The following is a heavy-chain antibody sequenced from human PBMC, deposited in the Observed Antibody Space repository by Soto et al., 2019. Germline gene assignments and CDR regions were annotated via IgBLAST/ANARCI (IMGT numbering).Heavy chain of an antibody. V-gene: IGHV3-7*01. Sequence: GGSLRLSCAAPGFTFSSYWMSWVRQAPGKGLEWVANIKQDESEKYYVDSVKGRFTISRDNAKNSLYLQMNSLRAEDTAVYYCARAGVEYYYDSSGYYPDYWGQGTLVTVSS. D-gene: IGHD3-22*01. CDR2: IKQDESEK. J-gene: IGHJ4*02. CDR3: ARAGVEYYYDSSGYYPDY. CDR1: GFTFSSYW.